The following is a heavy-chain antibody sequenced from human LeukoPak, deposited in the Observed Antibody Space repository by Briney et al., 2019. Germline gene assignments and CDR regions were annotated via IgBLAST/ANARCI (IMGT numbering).Heavy chain of an antibody. CDR3: ARASSLLSSAFDY. D-gene: IGHD3-10*01. CDR2: ISSSGSTI. J-gene: IGHJ4*02. V-gene: IGHV3-11*01. CDR1: GFTFSDYY. Sequence: PGGSLRLSCAASGFTFSDYYMSWIRQAPGRGLEWVSYISSSGSTIYYAGSVRGRFTISRDNAKNSLSLQMNCLRAEDTAVYYCARASSLLSSAFDYLGQGTLVTVSS.